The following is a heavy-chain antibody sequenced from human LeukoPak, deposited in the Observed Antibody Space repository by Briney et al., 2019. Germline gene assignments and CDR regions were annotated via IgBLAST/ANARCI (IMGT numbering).Heavy chain of an antibody. D-gene: IGHD3-3*01. J-gene: IGHJ4*02. CDR3: AKDGGIFGVVIIYGNFDY. Sequence: GGSLRLSCAASRFAFHNYAMTWIRQAPGKGLEWVAFIRYDGSNKYYADSVKGRFTISRDNSKNTLYLQMNSLRAEDTAVYYCAKDGGIFGVVIIYGNFDYWGQGTLVTVSS. CDR1: RFAFHNYA. V-gene: IGHV3-30*02. CDR2: IRYDGSNK.